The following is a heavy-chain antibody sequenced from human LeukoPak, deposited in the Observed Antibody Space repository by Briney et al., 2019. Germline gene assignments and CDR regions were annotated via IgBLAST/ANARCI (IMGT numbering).Heavy chain of an antibody. J-gene: IGHJ4*02. CDR3: ARHDNDIDSGNYSRSGIDY. V-gene: IGHV5-51*01. CDR2: VYPGDSDT. D-gene: IGHD3-10*01. CDR1: GYSFTSYW. Sequence: GESLKISCKVSGYSFTSYWIGWVRQMPGKGLEWMGIVYPGDSDTRYSPSFQGQVIISADKSISTAYLQWSSLKASDTAMYYCARHDNDIDSGNYSRSGIDYWGQGTLVTVSS.